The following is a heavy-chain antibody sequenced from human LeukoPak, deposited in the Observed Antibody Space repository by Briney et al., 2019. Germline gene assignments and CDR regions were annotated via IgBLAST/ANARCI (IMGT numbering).Heavy chain of an antibody. CDR3: ARARSGKWGFDY. CDR1: GGSFSDYY. CDR2: INHSGST. D-gene: IGHD1-26*01. V-gene: IGHV4-34*01. J-gene: IGHJ4*02. Sequence: PSETLSLTCAVYGGSFSDYYWSWVRQPPGKGLEWIGEINHSGSTNYNPSLKSRVTISVDTSKNQFSLKLSSVTAADTAVYYCARARSGKWGFDYWGQGTLVTVSS.